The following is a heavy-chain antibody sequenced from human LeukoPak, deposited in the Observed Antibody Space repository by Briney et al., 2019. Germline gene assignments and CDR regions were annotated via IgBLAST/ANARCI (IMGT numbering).Heavy chain of an antibody. V-gene: IGHV4-34*01. J-gene: IGHJ4*02. D-gene: IGHD6-13*01. CDR2: TNHSGST. CDR1: GGSFSGYY. Sequence: SETLSLTCAVYGGSFSGYYWSWIRQPPGKGLEWIGETNHSGSTNYNPSLKSRVTISVDTSKNQFSLKLSSVTAADTAVYYCARGHRYSSSWYLRYWGQGTLVTVSS. CDR3: ARGHRYSSSWYLRY.